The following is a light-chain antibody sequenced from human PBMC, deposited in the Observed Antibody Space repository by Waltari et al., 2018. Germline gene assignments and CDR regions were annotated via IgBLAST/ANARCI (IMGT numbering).Light chain of an antibody. V-gene: IGLV1-44*01. J-gene: IGLJ2*01. CDR3: ASWDYSLNGVV. Sequence: QPVVTQPPSASGTPGQRVTIPCSGSSSTIDSNPVNWYQQLPGRAPRLLIYSNSHRPSGVPDRFSASTSGRSASLAISGLQSDDEGNYYCASWDYSLNGVVYGGGTKLTVL. CDR1: SSTIDSNP. CDR2: SNS.